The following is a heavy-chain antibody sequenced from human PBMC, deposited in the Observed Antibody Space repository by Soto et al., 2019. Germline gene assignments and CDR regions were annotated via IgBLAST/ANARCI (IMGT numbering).Heavy chain of an antibody. Sequence: ASVTVSCKASGYTFTSYGISWVRQAPGQGLEWMGWISAYNGNTNYAQKLQGRVTMTTDTSTSTAYMELRSLRSDDTAVYYCARGDSGWYPPRYFQHWGQGTLVTVSS. D-gene: IGHD6-19*01. CDR2: ISAYNGNT. V-gene: IGHV1-18*01. CDR1: GYTFTSYG. CDR3: ARGDSGWYPPRYFQH. J-gene: IGHJ1*01.